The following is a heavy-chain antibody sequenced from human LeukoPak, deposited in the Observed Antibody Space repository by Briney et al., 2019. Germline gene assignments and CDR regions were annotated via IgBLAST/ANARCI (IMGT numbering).Heavy chain of an antibody. V-gene: IGHV3-23*01. CDR1: GFTFSSYA. CDR2: ISGSGTST. CDR3: AKDMRVTIPKYYFDY. D-gene: IGHD3-3*01. J-gene: IGHJ4*02. Sequence: GGSLRLSCAASGFTFSSYAMSWVRQAPGKGLEWVSAISGSGTSTYYAESVRGRFTISRDNSKNTLYLQMNSLRAEDTAVYYCAKDMRVTIPKYYFDYWGQGTLVTVSS.